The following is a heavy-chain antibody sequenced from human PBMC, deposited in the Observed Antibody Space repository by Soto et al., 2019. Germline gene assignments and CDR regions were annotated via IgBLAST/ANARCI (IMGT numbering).Heavy chain of an antibody. Sequence: ASLRLSCVGCGFTLSMYWMHCVRQGPVQSPFWVSRIIDDGATTNYAESVRGRFTISRDNAKDTLYLQLIAVKPADTPTYPCTRAPRDESTGKGVHWDQETSVSFSS. CDR1: GFTLSMYW. D-gene: IGHD3-10*01. CDR2: IIDDGATT. V-gene: IGHV3-74*01. J-gene: IGHJ4*02. CDR3: TRAPRDESTGKGVH.